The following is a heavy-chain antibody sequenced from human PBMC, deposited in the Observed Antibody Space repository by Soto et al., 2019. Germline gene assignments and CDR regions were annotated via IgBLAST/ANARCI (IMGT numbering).Heavy chain of an antibody. J-gene: IGHJ6*02. CDR3: ARGGDYYGSGSYYPTIYYSYGMDV. D-gene: IGHD3-10*01. V-gene: IGHV1-69*02. CDR2: IIPILGIA. CDR1: GVTFSSYT. Sequence: QVQLVQSGAGVKKPGSSVKVSCKASGVTFSSYTISWVRQAPGQGLEWMGRIIPILGIANYAQKFQGRVTITADKSTSTAYMELSSLRSEDTAVYYCARGGDYYGSGSYYPTIYYSYGMDVWGQGTTVTVSS.